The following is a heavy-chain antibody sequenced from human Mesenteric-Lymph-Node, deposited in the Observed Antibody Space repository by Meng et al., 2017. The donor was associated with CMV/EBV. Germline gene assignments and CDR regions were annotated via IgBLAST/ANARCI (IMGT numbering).Heavy chain of an antibody. J-gene: IGHJ4*02. Sequence: SGFTFSNAWMSWVRQAPGKGLEWVGRIKSKTDGGTTDYAAPVKGRFTISRDDSKNTLYLQMNSLKTEDTAVYYCTTDPSGSYGGDYWGQGTLVTVSS. CDR2: IKSKTDGGTT. V-gene: IGHV3-15*01. CDR3: TTDPSGSYGGDY. CDR1: GFTFSNAW. D-gene: IGHD1-26*01.